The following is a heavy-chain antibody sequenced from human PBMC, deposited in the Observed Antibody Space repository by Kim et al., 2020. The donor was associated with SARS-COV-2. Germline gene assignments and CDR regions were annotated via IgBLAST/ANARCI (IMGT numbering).Heavy chain of an antibody. CDR1: GFTFSSYS. V-gene: IGHV3-48*02. D-gene: IGHD3-22*01. CDR2: ISSSSSTI. Sequence: GGSLRLSCAASGFTFSSYSMNWVRQAPGKGLEWVSYISSSSSTIYYADSVKGRFTISRDNAKNSLYLQMNSLRDEDTAVYYCARFHVVITPYGAFDIWGQGTMVTVSS. CDR3: ARFHVVITPYGAFDI. J-gene: IGHJ3*02.